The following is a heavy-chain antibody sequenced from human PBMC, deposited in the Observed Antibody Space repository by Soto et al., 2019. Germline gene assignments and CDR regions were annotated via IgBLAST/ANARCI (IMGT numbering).Heavy chain of an antibody. CDR3: ARDKGSSGPYYFDY. CDR1: GYTFTNYG. J-gene: IGHJ4*02. Sequence: GASVKVSCKASGYTFTNYGVSWVRQAPGQGLERMGWISAYNRNTNYAQKLQGRVTMTTDTSTSTAYMELRSLRSDDTAAYYCARDKGSSGPYYFDYWGQGTLVTVSS. CDR2: ISAYNRNT. V-gene: IGHV1-18*01. D-gene: IGHD3-22*01.